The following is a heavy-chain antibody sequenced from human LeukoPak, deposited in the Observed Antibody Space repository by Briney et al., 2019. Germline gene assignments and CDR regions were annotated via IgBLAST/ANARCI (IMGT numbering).Heavy chain of an antibody. CDR2: ISHDGSNK. CDR3: GKDRSVRLRYVFDS. CDR1: GFTFSSYG. Sequence: GGSLTLSCAASGFTFSSYGMHWVRQAPGNGLEWVAGISHDGSNKYYADSVKGRVTMSRDNSKTTLYLQMNSLRAEDTAVYYCGKDRSVRLRYVFDSWGQGTLVTVSS. D-gene: IGHD3-9*01. J-gene: IGHJ5*01. V-gene: IGHV3-30*18.